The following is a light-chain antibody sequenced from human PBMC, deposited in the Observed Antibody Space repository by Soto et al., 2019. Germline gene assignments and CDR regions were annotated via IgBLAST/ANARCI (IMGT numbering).Light chain of an antibody. CDR2: DAS. J-gene: IGKJ4*01. CDR1: QTINNK. V-gene: IGKV3-20*01. CDR3: QQYGSSPRLT. Sequence: EIVMTQFPATLSVSPGERAALSCRASQTINNKLAWYQQRPGQAPRLLIFDASTRATGIPDRFSGSGSGTDFTLTISRLEPEDFAVYYCQQYGSSPRLTFGGGTKVDIK.